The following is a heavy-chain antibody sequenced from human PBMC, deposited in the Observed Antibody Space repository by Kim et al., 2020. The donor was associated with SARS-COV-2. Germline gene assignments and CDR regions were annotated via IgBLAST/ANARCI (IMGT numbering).Heavy chain of an antibody. CDR2: ISYDGSKK. J-gene: IGHJ6*02. Sequence: GGSLRLSCAASGFTFSNYGMHWVRQAPGKGLEWVAVISYDGSKKYYADSVMGRFTISRDNSKNTLYLQMNSLRAEDTAMHYCAKDFGTVTYYYYGMDVWGQGTTVTVSS. CDR3: AKDFGTVTYYYYGMDV. D-gene: IGHD4-17*01. CDR1: GFTFSNYG. V-gene: IGHV3-30*18.